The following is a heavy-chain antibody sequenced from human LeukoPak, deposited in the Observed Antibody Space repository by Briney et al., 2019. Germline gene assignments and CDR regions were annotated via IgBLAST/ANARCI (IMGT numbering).Heavy chain of an antibody. CDR3: AKEGAPLGGRPDY. CDR1: GFSFTSYA. Sequence: PGGSLRLSCAASGFSFTSYAVHWVRQAPGKGLEWVAFIRDDGNNIHYADSVKDRFTISRDNSKNTLYLQMNSLRVEDTAVYYCAKEGAPLGGRPDYWGQGTLVTVSS. V-gene: IGHV3-30*02. D-gene: IGHD3-16*01. J-gene: IGHJ4*02. CDR2: IRDDGNNI.